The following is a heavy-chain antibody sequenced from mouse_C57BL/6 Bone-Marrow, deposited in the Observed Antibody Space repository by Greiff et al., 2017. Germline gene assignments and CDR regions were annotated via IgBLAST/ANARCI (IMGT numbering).Heavy chain of an antibody. Sequence: QVQLQQPGAELVMPGASVKLSCKASGYTFTSYWMHWVKQRPGQGLEWIGEIDPSDSYTNYNQKFKGKSTLTVDKSSSTAYMTRSSLTSEDSAVYYCAREGFYYYGSSYDWYFDVWGTGTTVTVSS. CDR3: AREGFYYYGSSYDWYFDV. V-gene: IGHV1-69*01. J-gene: IGHJ1*03. D-gene: IGHD1-1*01. CDR1: GYTFTSYW. CDR2: IDPSDSYT.